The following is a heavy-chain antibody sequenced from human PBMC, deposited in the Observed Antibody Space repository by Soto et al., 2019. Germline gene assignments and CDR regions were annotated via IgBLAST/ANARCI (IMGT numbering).Heavy chain of an antibody. CDR3: AKSGSSGWYGWFDT. J-gene: IGHJ5*01. V-gene: IGHV2-5*01. CDR2: IYWNDDK. D-gene: IGHD6-19*01. CDR1: GFSLRTSGVG. Sequence: SGPTLVNPTQTLTLTCIFSGFSLRTSGVGVGWIRQPPGKALEWLGFIYWNDDKRYSPSLKSRLTITKDTSKNQVVLTMTNMDPVDTPTYYCAKSGSSGWYGWFDTWGQGTLVTVSS.